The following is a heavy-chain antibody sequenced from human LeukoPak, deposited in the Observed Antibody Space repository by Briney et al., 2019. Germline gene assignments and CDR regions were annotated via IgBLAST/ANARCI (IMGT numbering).Heavy chain of an antibody. CDR2: ISWNGDNI. J-gene: IGHJ4*02. D-gene: IGHD2-15*01. CDR3: AKDVGHVVRNPDS. CDR1: GFTFRNYA. V-gene: IGHV3-9*01. Sequence: GTSLRLSCAASGFTFRNYAMHWVRQVPGKGPEWVSGISWNGDNIAYADSVKGRFTISRDNAKNSLYLQMNGLRVEDTALYSCAKDVGHVVRNPDSWGQGTLVTVSS.